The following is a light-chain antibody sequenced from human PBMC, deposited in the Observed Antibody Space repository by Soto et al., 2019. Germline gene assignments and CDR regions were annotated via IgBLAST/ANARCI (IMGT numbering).Light chain of an antibody. V-gene: IGKV4-1*01. J-gene: IGKJ2*01. CDR3: QQYYSTPYT. CDR2: WAT. CDR1: QSVLHGSNNKNY. Sequence: DIVVTQSPDSLPVSLGERATINCRSSQSVLHGSNNKNYLAWYQQRAGQTPKVIIYWATTRESGVPDRFSGSGSGTDFTLTSSSLQADDVAIYCYQQYYSTPYTFGQGTKLEI.